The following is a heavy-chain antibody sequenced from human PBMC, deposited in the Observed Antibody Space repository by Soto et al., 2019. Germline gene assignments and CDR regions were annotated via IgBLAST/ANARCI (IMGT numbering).Heavy chain of an antibody. Sequence: QVHLQESGPGLVKPSQTLSLYCAVSGASISSDAYHWSWIRQHPGKGLEWVGFISSRGRTYYNPSLKSRLTISADTSKSQFSLHLTSVTAADTAMYFCARYRLTGTWSKFDYWGQGTLVTVSS. CDR2: ISSRGRT. V-gene: IGHV4-31*11. J-gene: IGHJ4*02. D-gene: IGHD3-16*02. CDR1: GASISSDAYH. CDR3: ARYRLTGTWSKFDY.